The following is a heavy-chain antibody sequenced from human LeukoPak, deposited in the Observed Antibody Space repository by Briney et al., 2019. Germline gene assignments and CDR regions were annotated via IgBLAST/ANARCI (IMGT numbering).Heavy chain of an antibody. V-gene: IGHV4-59*11. CDR1: GGSISTHY. CDR3: ARDLTTVTKGFDI. D-gene: IGHD4-17*01. Sequence: SETLSLTCTISGGSISTHYRTWIRQPPGKGLEWIGYVLYSGITNYNPSLRSRITISVDTSQNQFSLSLRSVTAADTAVYYCARDLTTVTKGFDIWGQGTMVTVSS. CDR2: VLYSGIT. J-gene: IGHJ3*02.